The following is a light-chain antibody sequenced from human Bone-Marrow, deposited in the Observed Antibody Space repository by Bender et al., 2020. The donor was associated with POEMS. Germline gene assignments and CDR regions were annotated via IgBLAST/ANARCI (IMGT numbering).Light chain of an antibody. CDR1: NIGPKR. Sequence: SVLTQPPSVSVAPGQTASIACGGDNIGPKRVHWYQQKPGQAPVLVIYDDNDRPSGIPERFSGSNSGNTATLTISRVEAGDEADYYCQMWDSSSDQGLFGGGTKLTVL. V-gene: IGLV3-21*02. CDR3: QMWDSSSDQGL. J-gene: IGLJ2*01. CDR2: DDN.